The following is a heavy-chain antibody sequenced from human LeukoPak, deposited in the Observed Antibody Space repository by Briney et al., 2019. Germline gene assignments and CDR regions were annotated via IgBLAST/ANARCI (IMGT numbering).Heavy chain of an antibody. CDR1: GFTFSSYS. CDR3: APMFGGFIPPFDY. V-gene: IGHV3-21*01. J-gene: IGHJ4*02. D-gene: IGHD3-16*01. Sequence: GGSLRLSCAASGFTFSSYSMNWVRQAPGKGLEWVSSISSSSSYIYYADSVKGRFTISRDNAKNSLYLQMNSLRAEDTAVYYCAPMFGGFIPPFDYGGRETWVTVP. CDR2: ISSSSSYI.